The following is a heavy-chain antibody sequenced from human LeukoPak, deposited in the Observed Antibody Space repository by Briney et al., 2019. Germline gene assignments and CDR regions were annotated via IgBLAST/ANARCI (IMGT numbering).Heavy chain of an antibody. CDR3: ARQGDFWSP. D-gene: IGHD3-3*01. Sequence: ASVKVSCKASGYTFTGYYMHWVRLAPGQGLEWMGWINPNSGGTNYAQKFQGRVTMTRDTSISTAYMGVSRLTSDDTAVYYCARQGDFWSPWGQGTLVTVSS. J-gene: IGHJ4*02. CDR2: INPNSGGT. V-gene: IGHV1-2*02. CDR1: GYTFTGYY.